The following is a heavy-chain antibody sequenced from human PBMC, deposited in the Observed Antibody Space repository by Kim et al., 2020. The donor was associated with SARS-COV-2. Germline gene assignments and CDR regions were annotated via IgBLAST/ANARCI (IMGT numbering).Heavy chain of an antibody. D-gene: IGHD3-10*01. V-gene: IGHV1-3*04. J-gene: IGHJ5*02. CDR1: GYSFTTAA. CDR3: ARGYGSGGLWIWFHT. Sequence: ASVKVSCKASGYSFTTAAIHWVRQAPGQSLDWMGYVNSANGNTQYSQKFAGRVTITRDTSANLAYMELTTLTSEDTAVYYCARGYGSGGLWIWFHTWGQGTRVTVSS. CDR2: VNSANGNT.